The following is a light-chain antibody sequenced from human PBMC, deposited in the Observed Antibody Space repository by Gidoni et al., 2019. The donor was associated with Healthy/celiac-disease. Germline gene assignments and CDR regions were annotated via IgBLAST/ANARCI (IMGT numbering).Light chain of an antibody. CDR2: KAS. CDR1: QSISSW. Sequence: DIQMTQSPSTLSASVGDRVTITCRASQSISSWLSWYQQKPGKAPKLQIYKASSLESGVPSRFSGSGSGTEFTLTISSLQPDDFATYYCQQYKSGWTFGQGTKVEIK. J-gene: IGKJ1*01. CDR3: QQYKSGWT. V-gene: IGKV1-5*03.